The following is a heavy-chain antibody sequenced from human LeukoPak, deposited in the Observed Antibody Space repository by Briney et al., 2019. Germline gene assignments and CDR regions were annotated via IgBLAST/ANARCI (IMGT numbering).Heavy chain of an antibody. D-gene: IGHD6-19*01. CDR3: ARCTGAGPYDH. V-gene: IGHV3-74*01. CDR1: GFTFSSYW. J-gene: IGHJ4*02. CDR2: INSDGSST. Sequence: GGSLRLSCAASGFTFSSYWMHWVRQAPGKGLVWVSRINSDGSSTSYADSVKGRFTISRDNAKNTLYLQMNSLRAEDTAVYYCARCTGAGPYDHWVQGTLVTVSS.